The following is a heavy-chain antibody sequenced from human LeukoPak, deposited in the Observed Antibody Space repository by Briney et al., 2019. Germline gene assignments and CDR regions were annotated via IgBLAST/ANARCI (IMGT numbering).Heavy chain of an antibody. CDR2: INSEHGGS. D-gene: IGHD4-17*01. J-gene: IGHJ3*02. CDR3: ARVFGAVHTVTNYDVFEN. Sequence: APMKVSCKASGYTFTDYYMHWIRQAPGQGLEWMGWINSEHGGSDYPLKFEGRVTMARDTSISTAYMELSRLTSDDTAVYYCARVFGAVHTVTNYDVFENWGQGTMVSVCS. V-gene: IGHV1-2*02. CDR1: GYTFTDYY.